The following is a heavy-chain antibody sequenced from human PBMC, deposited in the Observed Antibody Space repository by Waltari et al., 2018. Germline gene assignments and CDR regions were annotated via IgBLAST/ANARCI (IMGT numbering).Heavy chain of an antibody. CDR2: FNPKNGDS. V-gene: IGHV1-2*02. CDR1: GYTLTAYH. Sequence: QEQLVQPGSEVKKPGASVKISCRASGYTLTAYHLHWFRQTPGQGFEWMGWFNPKNGDSNSAEKFLGRVTMTRDTSIDTVYLDLSGLRSDDTAIFFCARDPGPIMGAPDLWGQGTQVTVSS. CDR3: ARDPGPIMGAPDL. D-gene: IGHD1-26*01. J-gene: IGHJ5*02.